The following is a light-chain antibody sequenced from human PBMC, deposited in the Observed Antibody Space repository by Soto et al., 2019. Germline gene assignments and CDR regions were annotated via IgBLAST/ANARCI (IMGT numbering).Light chain of an antibody. CDR1: QRISSKS. V-gene: IGKV3-20*01. J-gene: IGKJ1*01. Sequence: VLTQSPGTLSLSPGERATLSCRASQRISSKSLAWYQQKPGKAPRLLIYDASTRATGIPERFSGSGSGTDFTLNISRLEPEDFAVYYRQQRGGSPPTWTFGQGTKVDIK. CDR3: QQRGGSPPTWT. CDR2: DAS.